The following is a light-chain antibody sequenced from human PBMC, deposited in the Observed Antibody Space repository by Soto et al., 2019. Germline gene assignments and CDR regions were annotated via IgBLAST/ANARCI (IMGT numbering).Light chain of an antibody. Sequence: DIQMTQSPSTLSASVGDRVTISCRASQSISWWLAWYQQKPGKVPKLLIYKASSLESGVPSRFSGSGSGTEVTLTISSLQPDDFATYYCQQYNSYSALTFGGGTKVEIK. CDR2: KAS. J-gene: IGKJ4*01. CDR3: QQYNSYSALT. CDR1: QSISWW. V-gene: IGKV1-5*03.